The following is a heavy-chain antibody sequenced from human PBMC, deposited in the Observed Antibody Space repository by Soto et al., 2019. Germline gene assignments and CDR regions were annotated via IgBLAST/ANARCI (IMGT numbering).Heavy chain of an antibody. CDR2: IYYSGNT. J-gene: IGHJ4*02. D-gene: IGHD3-16*01. V-gene: IGHV4-34*09. CDR3: AREGGESSDGLYYFDS. Sequence: PSETLSLTCAVDGGSFSGYYWSWIRQPPGKGLEWIGHIYYSGNTDYNPSLKSRLAISIDTSKNQFSLKLSSVTAADTAVYFCAREGGESSDGLYYFDSWGQGSLVTVSS. CDR1: GGSFSGYY.